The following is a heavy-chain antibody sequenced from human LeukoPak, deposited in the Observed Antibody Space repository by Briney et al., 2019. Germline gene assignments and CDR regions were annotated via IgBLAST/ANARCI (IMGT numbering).Heavy chain of an antibody. V-gene: IGHV3-15*01. J-gene: IGHJ4*02. CDR2: IKSKTDGGTT. CDR3: TTDRGYSGSKDYFDY. D-gene: IGHD1-26*01. CDR1: GFTFSNAW. Sequence: SEGSLRLSCAASGFTFSNAWMSWVRQAPGKGLEWVSRIKSKTDGGTTDYAAPVKGRFTISRDDSKNTLYLQMNSLKTEDTAVYYCTTDRGYSGSKDYFDYWGQGTLVTVSS.